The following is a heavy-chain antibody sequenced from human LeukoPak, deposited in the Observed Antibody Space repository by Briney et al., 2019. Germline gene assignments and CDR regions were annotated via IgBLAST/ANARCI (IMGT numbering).Heavy chain of an antibody. Sequence: GGSLRLSCAASGFTFSSYAMHWVRQAPGKGLEWVAVISYDGSNKYYTDSVKGRFTISRDNSKNTLSLQMNSLRAEDTAVYYCARADASGSPSFDYWGQGTLVTVSS. J-gene: IGHJ4*02. V-gene: IGHV3-30*04. D-gene: IGHD3-10*01. CDR1: GFTFSSYA. CDR2: ISYDGSNK. CDR3: ARADASGSPSFDY.